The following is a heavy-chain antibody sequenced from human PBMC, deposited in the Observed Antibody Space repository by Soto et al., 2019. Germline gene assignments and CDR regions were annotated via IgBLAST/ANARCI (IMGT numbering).Heavy chain of an antibody. Sequence: SETLSLTCTVTGASINIEGYYWSWIRQHPVKGLEWIGYIYYTGSTFSNPALGSRVSISQDASQNQFSLQLTSVTAADTAVYYCARDHSDSSGTYDALDIWGQGTMVTVSS. D-gene: IGHD3-22*01. CDR3: ARDHSDSSGTYDALDI. J-gene: IGHJ3*02. CDR1: GASINIEGYY. V-gene: IGHV4-31*03. CDR2: IYYTGST.